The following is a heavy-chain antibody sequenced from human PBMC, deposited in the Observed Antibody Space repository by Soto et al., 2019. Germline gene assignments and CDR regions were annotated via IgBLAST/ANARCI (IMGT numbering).Heavy chain of an antibody. CDR3: ARLFSGPADY. J-gene: IGHJ4*02. CDR2: IYYSGST. CDR1: GGSISSSSYY. D-gene: IGHD6-19*01. V-gene: IGHV4-39*01. Sequence: TSETLSLTCTVSGGSISSSSYYWGWIRQPPGKGLEWIGSIYYSGSTYYNPSLKSRVTISVDTSKNQFSLKLSSVTAADTAVYYCARLFSGPADYWGQGTLVTVSS.